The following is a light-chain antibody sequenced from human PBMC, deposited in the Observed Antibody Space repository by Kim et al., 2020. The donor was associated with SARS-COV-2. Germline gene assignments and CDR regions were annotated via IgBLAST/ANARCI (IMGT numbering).Light chain of an antibody. J-gene: IGLJ6*01. CDR3: QVWDSSSDHV. Sequence: SYEPTQPPSVSVAPGKTARITCGGNNIGSKSVHWYQQKPGQAPVLVIYYDSDRPSGIPERFSGSNSGNTATLTISRVEAGDEADYYCQVWDSSSDHVFGSSTKMTVL. CDR1: NIGSKS. CDR2: YDS. V-gene: IGLV3-21*04.